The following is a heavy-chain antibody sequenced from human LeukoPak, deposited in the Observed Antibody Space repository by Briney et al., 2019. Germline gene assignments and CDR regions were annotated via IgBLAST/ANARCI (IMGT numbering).Heavy chain of an antibody. CDR2: INPNSGGT. V-gene: IGHV1-2*02. CDR3: ARPYYDFWSGYSGSVDAFDI. J-gene: IGHJ3*02. CDR1: GYTFTGYY. Sequence: ASVKVSCKASGYTFTGYYMHWVRQAPGQGLGWMGWINPNSGGTNYAQKFQGRVTMTRDTSISTAYMELSRLRSDDTAVYYCARPYYDFWSGYSGSVDAFDIWGQGTMVTVSS. D-gene: IGHD3-3*01.